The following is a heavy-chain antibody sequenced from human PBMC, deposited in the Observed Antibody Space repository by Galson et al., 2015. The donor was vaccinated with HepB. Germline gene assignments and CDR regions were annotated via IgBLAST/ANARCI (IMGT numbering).Heavy chain of an antibody. Sequence: SVKVSCKASGYTFTGYYMHWVRQAPGQGLEWMGWISANNGDTNYAQNLQGRVTMTTDTSTSTAYMELRSLRSDDTAVYYCARSRDCSSTSCYMGWLDPWGQGTLVTVSS. V-gene: IGHV1-18*04. CDR3: ARSRDCSSTSCYMGWLDP. D-gene: IGHD2-2*02. J-gene: IGHJ5*02. CDR1: GYTFTGYY. CDR2: ISANNGDT.